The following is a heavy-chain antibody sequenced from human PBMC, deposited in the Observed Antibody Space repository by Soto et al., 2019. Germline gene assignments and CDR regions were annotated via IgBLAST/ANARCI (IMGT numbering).Heavy chain of an antibody. Sequence: QVQLQESGPGLVKPSQTLSLTCTVSGGSISSGGYYWSWIRQHPGKGLEWIGYIYYSGSTYYNPSLKRRVTISVDTSKNQFSLKLSSVTAADTAVYYCAREAYCTNGVCGGIDYWGQGTLVTVSS. CDR1: GGSISSGGYY. D-gene: IGHD2-8*01. V-gene: IGHV4-31*03. CDR2: IYYSGST. CDR3: AREAYCTNGVCGGIDY. J-gene: IGHJ4*02.